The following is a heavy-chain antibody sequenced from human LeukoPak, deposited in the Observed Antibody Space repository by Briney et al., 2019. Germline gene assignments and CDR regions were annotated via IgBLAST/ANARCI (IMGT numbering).Heavy chain of an antibody. D-gene: IGHD2-2*01. CDR2: ISSSSSTI. CDR1: GFTFSSYS. CDR3: AKPYQLLWHDAFDI. V-gene: IGHV3-48*04. J-gene: IGHJ3*02. Sequence: GGSLRLSCAASGFTFSSYSMNWVRQAPGRGLEWVSYISSSSSTIYYADSVKGRFTISGDNAKNSLHLQMNSLRAEDTAVYYCAKPYQLLWHDAFDIWGQGTMVTVSS.